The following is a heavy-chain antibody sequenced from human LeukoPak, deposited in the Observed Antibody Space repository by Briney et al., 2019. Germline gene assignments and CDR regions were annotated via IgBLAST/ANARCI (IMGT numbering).Heavy chain of an antibody. V-gene: IGHV3-30*18. CDR2: ISYDGSNK. J-gene: IGHJ5*02. CDR3: AKGHGSRINNWFDP. Sequence: GGSLRLSCAASGFTFNSYGMHWVRQAPGKGLEWVAVISYDGSNKYYADSVKGRFTISRDNSKNTLYLQMNSLRAEDTAVYYCAKGHGSRINNWFDPWGQGTLVTVSS. D-gene: IGHD1-26*01. CDR1: GFTFNSYG.